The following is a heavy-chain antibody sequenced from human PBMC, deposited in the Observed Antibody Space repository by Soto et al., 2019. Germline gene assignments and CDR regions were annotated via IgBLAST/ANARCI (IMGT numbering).Heavy chain of an antibody. CDR2: MNPNSGNT. Sequence: ASVKVSCKASGYTFTSYDISWVRQATGQGLEWMGWMNPNSGNTGYAQKFQGRVTMTRNTSISTAYMELSSLRSEDTAVYYCAKGVPGIAVAGTGYFQHWGQGTLVTVSS. V-gene: IGHV1-8*01. CDR1: GYTFTSYD. CDR3: AKGVPGIAVAGTGYFQH. J-gene: IGHJ1*01. D-gene: IGHD6-19*01.